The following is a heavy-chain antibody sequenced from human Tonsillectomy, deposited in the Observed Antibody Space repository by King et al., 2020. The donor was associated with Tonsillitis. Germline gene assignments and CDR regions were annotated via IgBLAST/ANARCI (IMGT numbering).Heavy chain of an antibody. J-gene: IGHJ4*03. D-gene: IGHD3-22*01. CDR2: IYYSGTT. CDR1: GGSITRGSYY. V-gene: IGHV4-39*01. CDR3: ARQAYYDETTGY. Sequence: QLQESGPGLVKPSEPRSLTCTVSGGSITRGSYYWAWIRQPPGKGLEWIGSIYYSGTTYYNSSLKSRVTISVDTSKKQFSLTLRSVTAADTAIYFCARQAYYDETTGY.